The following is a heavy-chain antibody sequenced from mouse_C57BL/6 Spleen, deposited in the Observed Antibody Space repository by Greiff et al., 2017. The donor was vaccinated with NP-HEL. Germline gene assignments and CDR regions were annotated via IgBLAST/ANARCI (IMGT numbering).Heavy chain of an antibody. CDR3: AREGSYCCGSIFEY. V-gene: IGHV1-72*01. CDR1: GYTFTSYW. D-gene: IGHD1-1*01. CDR2: IDPNSGGT. Sequence: QVQLQQPGAELVKPGASVTLSCKASGYTFTSYWMYWVKQRPGRGLEWIGSIDPNSGGTNYNEKFKNKATLTVDKSSSTAYMQLSRLTSEESAVYYGAREGSYCCGSIFEYWGQGTTVTVSA. J-gene: IGHJ2*01.